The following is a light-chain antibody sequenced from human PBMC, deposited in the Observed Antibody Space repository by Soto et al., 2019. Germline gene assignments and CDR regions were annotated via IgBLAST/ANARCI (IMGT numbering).Light chain of an antibody. CDR3: QQSYSTPHP. V-gene: IGKV1-39*01. Sequence: DIQMTQSPSSLSASVGDRVTITCRASQSISSYLNWYQQKPGKAPKLLIYAASSLQSGVPSRFSGSGSGTDFTLNISSLQPEDFATYYCQQSYSTPHPFGQGTKLEIK. CDR1: QSISSY. J-gene: IGKJ2*01. CDR2: AAS.